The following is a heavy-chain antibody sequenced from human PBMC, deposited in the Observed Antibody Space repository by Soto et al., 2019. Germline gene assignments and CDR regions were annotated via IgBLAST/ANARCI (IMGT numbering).Heavy chain of an antibody. J-gene: IGHJ6*02. CDR2: VYYDGGS. Sequence: QVQLQESGPGLVKPSETLSLTCTVSGGSIDGRNCAWIRQPPGKGLEWLGYVYYDGGSSYKPSVESRLTLSMDTSKSQFSLQLRSVTAADTAVYYCVRQGIGNLHGLVDVWGRGTTVTVSS. CDR3: VRQGIGNLHGLVDV. D-gene: IGHD3-10*01. CDR1: GGSIDGRN. V-gene: IGHV4-59*08.